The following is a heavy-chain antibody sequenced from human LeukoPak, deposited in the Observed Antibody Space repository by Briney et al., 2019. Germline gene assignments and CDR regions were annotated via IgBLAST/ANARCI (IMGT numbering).Heavy chain of an antibody. CDR3: ARRGPHDYGDYVGY. D-gene: IGHD4-17*01. J-gene: IGHJ4*02. CDR1: GYTFTSYA. CDR2: INTNTGNP. Sequence: ASVKVSCKASGYTFTSYAMNWVRQAPGRGLEWMGWINTNTGNPTYAQGFTGRFVFSLDTSVSTAYLQIRSLKAEDTAVYYCARRGPHDYGDYVGYWGQGTLVTVSS. V-gene: IGHV7-4-1*02.